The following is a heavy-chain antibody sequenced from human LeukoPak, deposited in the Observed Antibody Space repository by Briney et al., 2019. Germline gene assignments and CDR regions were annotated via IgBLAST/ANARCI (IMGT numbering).Heavy chain of an antibody. Sequence: GGSLRLSCAASGFTFSSSSISWVRQAPGKGLEWVSVISGNGGGTYFADSVKGRFTISRDNSKNTLYLQINSLRAEDTAIYYCAKGGSVTAPDDAFAIWGQGTMVTVSS. CDR1: GFTFSSSS. J-gene: IGHJ3*02. CDR3: AKGGSVTAPDDAFAI. D-gene: IGHD5/OR15-5a*01. V-gene: IGHV3-23*01. CDR2: ISGNGGGT.